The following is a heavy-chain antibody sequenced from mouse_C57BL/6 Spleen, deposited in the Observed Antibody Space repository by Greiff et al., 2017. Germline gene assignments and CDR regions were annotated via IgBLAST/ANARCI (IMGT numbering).Heavy chain of an antibody. Sequence: EVNVVESGGGLVKPGGSLKLSCAASGFTFSDYGMHWVRQAPEKGLEWVAYISSGSSTIYYADTVKGRFTISRDNAKNTLFLQMTSLRSEDTAMYYGARRPGISYVPDFDYWGQGTTLTVSS. CDR3: ARRPGISYVPDFDY. J-gene: IGHJ2*01. CDR1: GFTFSDYG. D-gene: IGHD1-1*01. V-gene: IGHV5-17*01. CDR2: ISSGSSTI.